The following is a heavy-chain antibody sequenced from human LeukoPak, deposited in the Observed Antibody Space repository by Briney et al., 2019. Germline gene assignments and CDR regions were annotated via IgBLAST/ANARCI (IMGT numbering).Heavy chain of an antibody. CDR2: ISSSGVYI. J-gene: IGHJ4*02. V-gene: IGHV3-21*01. D-gene: IGHD3-22*01. CDR3: AREGIIYDSSAYFYFDY. CDR1: GLTFSYYS. Sequence: GGSLRLSCAASGLTFSYYSMDWVRQAPGEGREWVSSISSSGVYIYYADSVKGRFTISRDNAKNSLYLQMNSLRAEDTAVYYCAREGIIYDSSAYFYFDYWGQGTPVTVSS.